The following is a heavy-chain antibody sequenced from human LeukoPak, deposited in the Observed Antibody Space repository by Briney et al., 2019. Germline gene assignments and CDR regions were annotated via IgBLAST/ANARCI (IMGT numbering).Heavy chain of an antibody. Sequence: GGSLRLSCAASEFSFSIYSMNWVRQAPGKGLEWVSSISSSGNYIEYADSVKGRITISRDNAKNSLYLQMNSLRAEDTAVYYCASSGYTSCFYDYWGQGTLVTVSS. CDR3: ASSGYTSCFYDY. CDR2: ISSSGNYI. CDR1: EFSFSIYS. J-gene: IGHJ4*02. D-gene: IGHD6-19*01. V-gene: IGHV3-21*01.